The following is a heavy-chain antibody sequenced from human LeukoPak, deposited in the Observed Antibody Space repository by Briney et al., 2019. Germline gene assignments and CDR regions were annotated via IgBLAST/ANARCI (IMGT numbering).Heavy chain of an antibody. D-gene: IGHD3-10*01. V-gene: IGHV4-59*01. J-gene: IGHJ3*02. Sequence: SETLSLTCTVSGGSISSYYWSWIRQPPGKGLEWIGYIYYSGSTNYNPSLKSRVTISVDTSKNQFSLKLSSVTAADTAVYYCARAGDRNAFAIWGQGTMVTVSS. CDR1: GGSISSYY. CDR3: ARAGDRNAFAI. CDR2: IYYSGST.